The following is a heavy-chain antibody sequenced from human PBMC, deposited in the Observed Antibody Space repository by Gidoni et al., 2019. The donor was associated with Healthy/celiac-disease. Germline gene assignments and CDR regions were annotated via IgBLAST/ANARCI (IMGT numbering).Heavy chain of an antibody. CDR2: ISSSISYI. J-gene: IGHJ6*02. Sequence: EVQLVESGGGLVMSGGSLRLSCAGSSFTFSSYSMYWVRQAPGTAQEWVSSISSSISYIYYADSVKGRCTISRDNAKKSMYLQRNRLRAEDTAVYYCAISMGYCSGGSCYPYYYGMDVWGQGTTVTVSS. CDR1: SFTFSSYS. CDR3: AISMGYCSGGSCYPYYYGMDV. V-gene: IGHV3-21*01. D-gene: IGHD2-15*01.